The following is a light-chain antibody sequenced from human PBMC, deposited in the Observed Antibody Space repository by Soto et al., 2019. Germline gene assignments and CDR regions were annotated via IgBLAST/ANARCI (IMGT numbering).Light chain of an antibody. Sequence: QALVTQPPSASGTPGQRVTISCSGSSSDIGSNYVYWYQQLPGTAPKLLIYRNNQRPSGVPDRFSGSKSGTSASLAISGLRSEDEADYYCAAWDDSLVGVFGGGTKVTVL. CDR3: AAWDDSLVGV. CDR1: SSDIGSNY. J-gene: IGLJ3*02. CDR2: RNN. V-gene: IGLV1-47*01.